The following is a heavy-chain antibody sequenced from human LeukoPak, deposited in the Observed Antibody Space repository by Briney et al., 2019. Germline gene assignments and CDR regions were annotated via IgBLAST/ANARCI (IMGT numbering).Heavy chain of an antibody. Sequence: PSETLSLTCTVSGYSISSGYYWGWIRQPPGKGLEWIGSIYHSGSTYYNPSLKSRVTISVDTSKNQFSLKLSSVTAADTAVYYCASVVTPPSFWGYYYYGMDVWGQGTTVTVSS. CDR2: IYHSGST. D-gene: IGHD4-23*01. J-gene: IGHJ6*02. V-gene: IGHV4-38-2*02. CDR3: ASVVTPPSFWGYYYYGMDV. CDR1: GYSISSGYY.